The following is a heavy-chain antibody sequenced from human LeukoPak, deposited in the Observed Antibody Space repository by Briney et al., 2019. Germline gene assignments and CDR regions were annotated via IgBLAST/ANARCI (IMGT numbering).Heavy chain of an antibody. D-gene: IGHD6-13*01. CDR1: GGSISSGGYY. CDR2: IYYSGST. Sequence: SETLSLTCTVSGGSISSGGYYWSWIRQHPGKGLEWIGYIYYSGSTYYNPSLKSRVTISVDTSKNQFSLKLSSVTAAVTAVYYCARASGVGEQQLVLGYWGQGTLVTVSS. J-gene: IGHJ4*02. CDR3: ARASGVGEQQLVLGY. V-gene: IGHV4-31*03.